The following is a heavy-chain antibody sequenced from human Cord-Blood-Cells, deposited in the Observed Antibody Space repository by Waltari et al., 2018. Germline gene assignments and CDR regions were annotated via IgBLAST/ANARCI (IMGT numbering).Heavy chain of an antibody. CDR3: ARGGVTAMAYYWYFDL. CDR1: GGSFSAYY. D-gene: IGHD5-18*01. V-gene: IGHV4-34*01. J-gene: IGHJ2*01. Sequence: QVQLQQWGAGLLKPSETLSLTCAVYGGSFSAYYRTWIRQPPGKGLEWIGEINHSGSTNYNPSLKSRVTISVDTSKNQFSLKLSSVTAADTAVYYCARGGVTAMAYYWYFDLWGRGTLVTVSS. CDR2: INHSGST.